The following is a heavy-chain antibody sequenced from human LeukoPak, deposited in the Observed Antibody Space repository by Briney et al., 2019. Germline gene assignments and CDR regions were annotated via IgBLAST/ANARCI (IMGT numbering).Heavy chain of an antibody. V-gene: IGHV3-21*04. Sequence: PGGSLRLSCAASGFTFSSYSMNWLRQAPGKGLEWVSSISSSSSYIYYADSVKGRFTISRDNSMSTLSLQMNSLRAEDTAVYYCAKEQDNQLLLSHFDYWGQGILVTVSS. J-gene: IGHJ4*02. D-gene: IGHD2-2*01. CDR2: ISSSSSYI. CDR1: GFTFSSYS. CDR3: AKEQDNQLLLSHFDY.